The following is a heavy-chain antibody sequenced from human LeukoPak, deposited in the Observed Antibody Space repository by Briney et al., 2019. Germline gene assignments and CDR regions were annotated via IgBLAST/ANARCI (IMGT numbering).Heavy chain of an antibody. J-gene: IGHJ4*02. V-gene: IGHV3-11*06. CDR3: ARVRGSYAVDY. D-gene: IGHD1-26*01. Sequence: GGSLRLSCAASGFTFSDYYMSWVRQAPGKGREWVSYISSSSSQTNYADSVKGRFTISRDNAKNSLYLQMSSLRAEDTAVYYCARVRGSYAVDYWGQGALVTVSS. CDR2: ISSSSSQT. CDR1: GFTFSDYY.